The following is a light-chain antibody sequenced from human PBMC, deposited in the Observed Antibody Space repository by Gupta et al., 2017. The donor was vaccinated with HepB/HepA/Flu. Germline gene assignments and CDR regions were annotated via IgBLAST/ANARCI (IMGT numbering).Light chain of an antibody. V-gene: IGKV1-9*01. CDR1: QGISSS. CDR2: AAS. J-gene: IGKJ4*01. Sequence: DIQLTPSPSFLSASVGDRVTITCRASQGISSSLGWYQQKPGRAPKFLSYAASTLQSGVPSRFSGSGSGTEFTLTIKSLKPEDVATYYGQKLKNDTLNFGGGTKVEIK. CDR3: QKLKNDTLN.